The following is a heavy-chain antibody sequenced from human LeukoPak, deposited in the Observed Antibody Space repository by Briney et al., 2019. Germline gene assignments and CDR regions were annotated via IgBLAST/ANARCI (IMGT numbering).Heavy chain of an antibody. CDR2: IYYSGST. CDR1: GGSISSGDYY. Sequence: SETLSLTCTVSGGSISSGDYYWSWIRQPPGKGLEWIGYIYYSGSTNYNPSLKSRVTISVDTSKNQFSLKLSSVTAADTAVYYCARAGPNGMDVWGQGTTVTVSS. J-gene: IGHJ6*02. V-gene: IGHV4-61*08. CDR3: ARAGPNGMDV.